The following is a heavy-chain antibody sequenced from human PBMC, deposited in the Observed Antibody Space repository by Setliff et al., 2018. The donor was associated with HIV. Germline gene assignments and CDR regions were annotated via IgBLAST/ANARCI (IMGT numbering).Heavy chain of an antibody. V-gene: IGHV4-61*02. CDR3: VRDSPTKGSGTYYDHYYAMDV. CDR2: LYASGST. J-gene: IGHJ6*02. D-gene: IGHD1-26*01. CDR1: GDSFSNDYYY. Sequence: SETLSLTCSVSGDSFSNDYYYWNWVRQSAGKGLEWIGRLYASGSTNYNPSLKSRATIWLDASRNLFSLRLASVTAADTAVYYCVRDSPTKGSGTYYDHYYAMDVWGQGTTVTVSS.